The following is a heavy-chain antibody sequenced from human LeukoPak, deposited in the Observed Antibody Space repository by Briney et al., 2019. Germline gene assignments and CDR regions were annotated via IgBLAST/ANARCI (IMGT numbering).Heavy chain of an antibody. D-gene: IGHD3-22*01. CDR2: IYYSGST. Sequence: PSETLSLTCTVSGGSISSSSYYWGWIRQPPGKGLEWIGSIYYSGSTYYNPSLKSRVTISVDTSKNQFSLKLSSVTAADTAVYYCARTHDYCDSSGYFNYFDYWGQGTLVTVSS. V-gene: IGHV4-39*01. CDR1: GGSISSSSYY. J-gene: IGHJ4*02. CDR3: ARTHDYCDSSGYFNYFDY.